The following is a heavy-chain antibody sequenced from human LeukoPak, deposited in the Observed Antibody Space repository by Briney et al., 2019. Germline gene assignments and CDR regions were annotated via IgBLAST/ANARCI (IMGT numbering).Heavy chain of an antibody. CDR1: GFTFSDYW. V-gene: IGHV3-7*01. J-gene: IGHJ4*02. CDR2: IKQDGNEK. CDR3: ARSVGHIDY. Sequence: GGSLRLSCAASGFTFSDYWMNWVRQAPGKGLEWVANIKQDGNEKYYMDSVKGRFTISRDNAKNSLYLQMNSLRAEDTAVYYCARSVGHIDYWGQGTLVTVSS. D-gene: IGHD1-26*01.